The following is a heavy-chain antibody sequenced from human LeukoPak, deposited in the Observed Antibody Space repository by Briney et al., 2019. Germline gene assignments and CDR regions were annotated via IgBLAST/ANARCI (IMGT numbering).Heavy chain of an antibody. D-gene: IGHD2-15*01. CDR2: IRYDGSNK. CDR3: AKDGGSDPDSFDI. CDR1: GFTFSDYG. Sequence: GGSLRLSCAASGFTFSDYGMVWVRQAPGKGLEWLAFIRYDGSNKNYADSVKGRFTISRDNTKNSLYLQMNSLRAEDTAVYYCAKDGGSDPDSFDIWGQGTMVTVSS. V-gene: IGHV3-30*02. J-gene: IGHJ3*02.